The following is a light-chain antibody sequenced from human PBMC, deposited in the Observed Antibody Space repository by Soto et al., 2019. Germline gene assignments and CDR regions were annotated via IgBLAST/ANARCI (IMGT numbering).Light chain of an antibody. Sequence: EIVLTQSPGTLSLSPGERATLSCRASQSVSSSYLAWYQQKPGQAPRLLIYGESSRATGITDRLSCSGSGTDFSLTISSLEPEDFAVYYCQQYGSSPYTFGQGPKLEIK. CDR1: QSVSSSY. V-gene: IGKV3-20*01. CDR3: QQYGSSPYT. CDR2: GES. J-gene: IGKJ2*01.